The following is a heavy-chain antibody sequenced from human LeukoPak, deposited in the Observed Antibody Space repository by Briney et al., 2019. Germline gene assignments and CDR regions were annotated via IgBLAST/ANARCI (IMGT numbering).Heavy chain of an antibody. D-gene: IGHD6-19*01. CDR1: GFTFSSYA. CDR3: ARDRGRLQAGTFYY. CDR2: ISYDGSNK. Sequence: GRSLRLSCAASGFTFSSYAMHWVRQAPGKGLEWVAVISYDGSNKYYADSVEGRFTISRDNSKNTLHLQMNSLRAEETAVYYCARDRGRLQAGTFYYWGQGTLVTVSS. J-gene: IGHJ4*02. V-gene: IGHV3-30-3*01.